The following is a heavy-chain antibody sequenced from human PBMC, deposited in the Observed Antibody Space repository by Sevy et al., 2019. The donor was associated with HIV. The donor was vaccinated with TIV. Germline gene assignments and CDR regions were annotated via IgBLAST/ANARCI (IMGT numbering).Heavy chain of an antibody. V-gene: IGHV3-53*01. J-gene: IGHJ6*02. Sequence: GGSLRLSCAASGFSVSSNYMSWVRQAPGKGPEWVSVIHSGGKISYADSVQGRFTISRDNSKNTLYLHMNSLRAEDTAVYYCAREDIVLGEDNYYGIDVWGQGTTVTVSS. CDR1: GFSVSSNY. D-gene: IGHD2-15*01. CDR2: IHSGGKI. CDR3: AREDIVLGEDNYYGIDV.